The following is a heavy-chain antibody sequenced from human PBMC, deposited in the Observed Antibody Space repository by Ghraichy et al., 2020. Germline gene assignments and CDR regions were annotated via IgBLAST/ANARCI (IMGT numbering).Heavy chain of an antibody. D-gene: IGHD6-13*01. J-gene: IGHJ6*02. CDR3: ARGPASYSSSGVDV. Sequence: SETLSLTCAVYGGSFSGYYWSWIRQPPGKGLEWIGEINHSGSTNYNPSLKSRVTISVDTSKNQFSLKLSSVTAADTAVYYCARGPASYSSSGVDVWGQGTTVTVSS. V-gene: IGHV4-34*01. CDR2: INHSGST. CDR1: GGSFSGYY.